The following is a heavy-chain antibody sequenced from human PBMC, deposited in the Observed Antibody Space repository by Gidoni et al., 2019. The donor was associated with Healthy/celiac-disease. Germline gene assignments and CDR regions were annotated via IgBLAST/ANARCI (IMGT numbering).Heavy chain of an antibody. V-gene: IGHV3-30*03. CDR1: GFTFSSYG. D-gene: IGHD3-10*01. CDR3: ARAASGYYMDV. CDR2: ISYDGRNK. Sequence: QVQLVASGGGVVQPGRSLRLSCAASGFTFSSYGLHWVRQAPGKGLEWVAVISYDGRNKYYADSVKGRFTISRDNSKNTLYLQMNSLRAEDTAVYYCARAASGYYMDVWGKGTTVTVSS. J-gene: IGHJ6*03.